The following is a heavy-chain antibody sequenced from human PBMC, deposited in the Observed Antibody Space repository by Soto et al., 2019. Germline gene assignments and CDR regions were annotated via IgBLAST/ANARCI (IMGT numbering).Heavy chain of an antibody. Sequence: QLQLQESGPGLVKPSETLSLTCTVSGGSISSSSYYWGWISQPPGKGLEWIGSIYDSGSTYYNPSRKTRATTSVETSTNKLATSLTSVTAAETPVYYSARLPPALSDWSDNGFDPWGQGTLVTVSS. D-gene: IGHD3-9*01. J-gene: IGHJ5*02. V-gene: IGHV4-39*01. CDR1: GGSISSSSYY. CDR2: IYDSGST. CDR3: ARLPPALSDWSDNGFDP.